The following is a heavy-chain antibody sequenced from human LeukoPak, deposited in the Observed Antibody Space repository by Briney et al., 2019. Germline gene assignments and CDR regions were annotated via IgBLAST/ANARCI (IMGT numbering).Heavy chain of an antibody. J-gene: IGHJ4*02. Sequence: GGSLRLSCAASGFNFNKYWMNWVRQAPGKGLEWVANIKHDDNEKNYVDSVRGRFTISRDNAKNSLYLQLNSLRDEDTAVYFCARGGYYNFWTGLVDCWGQGTRVTVSS. CDR1: GFNFNKYW. D-gene: IGHD3/OR15-3a*01. CDR3: ARGGYYNFWTGLVDC. CDR2: IKHDDNEK. V-gene: IGHV3-7*01.